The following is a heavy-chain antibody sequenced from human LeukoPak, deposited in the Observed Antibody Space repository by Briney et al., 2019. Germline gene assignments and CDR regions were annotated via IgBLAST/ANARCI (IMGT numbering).Heavy chain of an antibody. CDR2: IYHSGST. CDR1: GYSISSGYY. D-gene: IGHD6-19*01. CDR3: ARGYSSGSVRPIDAFDI. V-gene: IGHV4-38-2*02. J-gene: IGHJ3*02. Sequence: SETLSLTCTVSGYSISSGYYWGWIRQPPGKGLEWIGSIYHSGSTYYDPSLKSRVTISVNTSKNQFSLKLSSVTAADTAVYYCARGYSSGSVRPIDAFDIWGQGTMVTVSS.